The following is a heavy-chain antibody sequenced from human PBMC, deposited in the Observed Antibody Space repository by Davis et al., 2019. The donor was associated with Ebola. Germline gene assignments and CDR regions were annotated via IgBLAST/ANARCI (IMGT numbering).Heavy chain of an antibody. CDR2: ISYDGSNK. Sequence: PGGSLRLSCAASGFTFSSYGMHWVRQAPGKGLEWVAVISYDGSNKYYADSVKGRFTISRDNAKNSLYLQMNSLRAEDTALYYCARDRDIVVVPAATDYYYYYMDVWGKGTTVTVSS. D-gene: IGHD2-2*01. J-gene: IGHJ6*03. CDR1: GFTFSSYG. CDR3: ARDRDIVVVPAATDYYYYYMDV. V-gene: IGHV3-30*03.